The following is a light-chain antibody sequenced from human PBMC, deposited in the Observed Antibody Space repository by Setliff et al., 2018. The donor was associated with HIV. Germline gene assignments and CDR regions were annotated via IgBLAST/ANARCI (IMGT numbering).Light chain of an antibody. CDR1: SSNIGVNT. V-gene: IGLV1-44*01. CDR3: AAWDNSLKGYV. Sequence: QAVVTQPPSASGTPGQRVTISCSGSSSNIGVNTVNWYQHLPGTAPRLLVYSINQRPTGVPDRFSGSKSGTSASLAISGLQFEDEADYYCAAWDNSLKGYVFGTGTKVTVL. CDR2: SIN. J-gene: IGLJ1*01.